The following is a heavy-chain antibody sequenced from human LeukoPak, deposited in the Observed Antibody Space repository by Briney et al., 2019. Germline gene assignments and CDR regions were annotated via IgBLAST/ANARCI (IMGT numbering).Heavy chain of an antibody. J-gene: IGHJ4*02. V-gene: IGHV4-39*01. Sequence: SETLYLTNTVSGASISSSRYNWGWIRHPPGKDLEWIGRSYYSGSTYYNPTLKSRVTISIDTSKNQFSLKLSSVTAADTAVYYCARHSGATTNYLDYWGQGTLVTVSS. CDR3: ARHSGATTNYLDY. CDR2: SYYSGST. D-gene: IGHD1-26*01. CDR1: GASISSSRYN.